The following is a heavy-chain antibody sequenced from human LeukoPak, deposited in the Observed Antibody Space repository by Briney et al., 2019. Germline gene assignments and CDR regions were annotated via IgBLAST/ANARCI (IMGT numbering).Heavy chain of an antibody. V-gene: IGHV4-59*01. CDR3: AKGPGYDSSGYYFTREYYFDY. CDR2: IYYSGST. D-gene: IGHD3-22*01. CDR1: GGSISNYY. J-gene: IGHJ4*02. Sequence: PSETLSLTCTVSGGSISNYYWSWIRQPPGKGLEWIGYIYYSGSTNYNPSLKSRVTISVDTSKNQFSLKLSSVTAADTAVYYCAKGPGYDSSGYYFTREYYFDYWGQGTLVTVSS.